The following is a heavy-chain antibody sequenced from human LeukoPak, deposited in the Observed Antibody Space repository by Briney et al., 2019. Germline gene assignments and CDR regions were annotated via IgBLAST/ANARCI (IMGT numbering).Heavy chain of an antibody. D-gene: IGHD2-2*01. V-gene: IGHV4-59*01. CDR1: CGSISSYY. CDR3: ARVKPLTSRGGNWFDP. CDR2: IYYSGST. J-gene: IGHJ5*02. Sequence: PSETLSLTCTVSCGSISSYYWSWIRQPPGKGLEWIGYIYYSGSTNYNPSLKSRVTISVDTSKNQFSLKLSSVTAADTAVYYCARVKPLTSRGGNWFDPWGQGTLVTVSS.